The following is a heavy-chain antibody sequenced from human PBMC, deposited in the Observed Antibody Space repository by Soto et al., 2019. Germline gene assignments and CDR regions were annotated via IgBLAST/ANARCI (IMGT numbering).Heavy chain of an antibody. CDR1: GFTFRSYG. Sequence: QAGGSLRLSCAASGFTFRSYGMHWVRQAPGKGLEWVAVIWDDGSDKKYADSVKGRFTVSRDNSKNTLFLQMSSLRAEDTAVYYCARDPQINSDTSGYVGSWGPGTLVTVSS. D-gene: IGHD3-22*01. V-gene: IGHV3-33*01. CDR2: IWDDGSDK. J-gene: IGHJ5*02. CDR3: ARDPQINSDTSGYVGS.